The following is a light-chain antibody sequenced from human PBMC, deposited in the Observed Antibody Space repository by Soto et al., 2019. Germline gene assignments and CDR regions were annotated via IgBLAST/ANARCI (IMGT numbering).Light chain of an antibody. V-gene: IGLV2-11*01. J-gene: IGLJ7*01. Sequence: QSVLTQPRSVSGSPGQSVTISCTGTSSDVGGYNHVSWFHQHPGKAPKLLVYNVDKRPSGVPNRFSGSKSGNTASLTISGLQAEDEADYFCCSYAGIYTWVFGGGTQLTVL. CDR1: SSDVGGYNH. CDR3: CSYAGIYTWV. CDR2: NVD.